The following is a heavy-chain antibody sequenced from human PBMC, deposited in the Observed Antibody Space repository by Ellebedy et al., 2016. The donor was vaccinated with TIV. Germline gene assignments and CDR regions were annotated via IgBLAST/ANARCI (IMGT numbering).Heavy chain of an antibody. Sequence: AASVKVSCKASGYTFTSYYMHWVRQAPGQGLEWMGIINPSGGSTSYAQKFQGRVTMTRDTSTSTVYMELSSLRSEDTAVYYCARVLCSGGSCYSRYYYGMDVWGQGTTVTVSS. V-gene: IGHV1-46*01. CDR1: GYTFTSYY. D-gene: IGHD2-15*01. CDR3: ARVLCSGGSCYSRYYYGMDV. J-gene: IGHJ6*02. CDR2: INPSGGST.